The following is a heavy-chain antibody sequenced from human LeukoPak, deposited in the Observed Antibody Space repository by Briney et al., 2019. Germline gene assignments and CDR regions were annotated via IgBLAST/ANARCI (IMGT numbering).Heavy chain of an antibody. V-gene: IGHV3-7*01. J-gene: IGHJ6*02. CDR2: IKQDGSEK. D-gene: IGHD3-22*01. CDR3: ARSETTYYYDSSVYFYYYYGMDV. CDR1: GFTFSNYW. Sequence: GGSLRLSCAASGFTFSNYWVTWVRQAPGKGLEWVANIKQDGSEKNYVDSVKGRFTISRDNAKNSLYLQMNSLRAEDTAVYYCARSETTYYYDSSVYFYYYYGMDVWGQGTTVTVSS.